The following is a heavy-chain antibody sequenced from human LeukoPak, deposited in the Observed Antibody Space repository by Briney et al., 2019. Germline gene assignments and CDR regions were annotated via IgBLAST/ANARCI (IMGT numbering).Heavy chain of an antibody. Sequence: ASVKVSCKASGYTFTSYGISLVRQAPGQGLEWMGWISAYNGNTNYAQKLQGRVTMTTDTSTSTAYMELRSLRSDDTAVYYCAKVPGFIAAAAYFDYWGQGTLVTVSS. CDR1: GYTFTSYG. D-gene: IGHD6-13*01. J-gene: IGHJ4*02. CDR3: AKVPGFIAAAAYFDY. V-gene: IGHV1-18*01. CDR2: ISAYNGNT.